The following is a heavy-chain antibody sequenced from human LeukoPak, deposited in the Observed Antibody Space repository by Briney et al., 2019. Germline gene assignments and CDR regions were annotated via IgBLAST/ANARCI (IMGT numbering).Heavy chain of an antibody. D-gene: IGHD2-15*01. CDR1: GFTFSSYA. Sequence: PGGSLRLSCAASGFTFSSYAMHWVRQAPRKGLEYVSAITNNGGSTYYGNSVKGRFTISRDNSKHTLYLQMGSLRADDMAVYYCARDGSDCRGGTCDRGPYDYWGQGTLVTVSS. J-gene: IGHJ4*02. CDR3: ARDGSDCRGGTCDRGPYDY. V-gene: IGHV3-64*01. CDR2: ITNNGGST.